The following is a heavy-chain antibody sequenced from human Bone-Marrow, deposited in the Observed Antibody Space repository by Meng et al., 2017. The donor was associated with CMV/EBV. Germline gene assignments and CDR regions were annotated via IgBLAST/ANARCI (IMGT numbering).Heavy chain of an antibody. V-gene: IGHV4-39*01. CDR1: GGTISSSSYY. J-gene: IGHJ4*02. CDR2: IYYSGST. CDR3: ARLLEGDYGDY. Sequence: CTASGGTISSSSYYWGWIRQPPGKGLEWIGSIYYSGSTYYNPSLKSRVTISVDTFKNQFSLKLSSVTAADTAVYYCARLLEGDYGDYWGQGTLVTVSS.